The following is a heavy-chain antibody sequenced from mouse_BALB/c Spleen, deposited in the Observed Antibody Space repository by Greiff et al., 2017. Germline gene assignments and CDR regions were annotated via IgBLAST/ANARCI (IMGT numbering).Heavy chain of an antibody. CDR1: GYTFTSYT. CDR2: INPSSGYT. V-gene: IGHV1-4*01. J-gene: IGHJ4*01. D-gene: IGHD1-2*01. CDR3: AKGLRPPMDY. Sequence: VQLQQSGAELARPGASVKMSCKASGYTFTSYTMHWVKQRPGQGLEWIGYINPSSGYTNYNQKFKDKATLTADKSSSTAYMQLSSLTSEDSAVYYCAKGLRPPMDYWGQGTSVTVSS.